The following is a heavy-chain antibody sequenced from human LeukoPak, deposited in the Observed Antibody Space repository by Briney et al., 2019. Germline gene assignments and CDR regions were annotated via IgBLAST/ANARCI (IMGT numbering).Heavy chain of an antibody. CDR1: GGSIRSYH. D-gene: IGHD2-15*01. V-gene: IGHV4-4*07. CDR3: ARDASRYCSGGSCNPGWFDP. J-gene: IGHJ5*02. CDR2: TQTSGST. Sequence: PSETLSLTCTVSGGSIRSYHWSWIRQPAGKGLEWIGRTQTSGSTNYNPAPKSRGTVSVDNSNNQFSLRLTSVTAADTAVYYCARDASRYCSGGSCNPGWFDPWGQGILVIVSS.